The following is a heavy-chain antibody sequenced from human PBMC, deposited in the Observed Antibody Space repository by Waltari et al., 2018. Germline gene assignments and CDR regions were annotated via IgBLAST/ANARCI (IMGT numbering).Heavy chain of an antibody. CDR3: AKDRGSNYPNYFDY. CDR2: INSDGSST. CDR1: GFTFSSYW. Sequence: EVQLVESGGGLVQPGGSLRLSCAASGFTFSSYWMHWVRQAPGKGLVWVSRINSDGSSTSYGDSVKGRFTISRDNSKNTLYLKMNSLRAEDTAVYYCAKDRGSNYPNYFDYWGQGTLVTVSS. V-gene: IGHV3-74*01. J-gene: IGHJ4*02. D-gene: IGHD3-10*01.